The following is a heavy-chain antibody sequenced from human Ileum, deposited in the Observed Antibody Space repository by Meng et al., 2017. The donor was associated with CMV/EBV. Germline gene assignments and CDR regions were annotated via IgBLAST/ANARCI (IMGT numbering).Heavy chain of an antibody. D-gene: IGHD4-23*01. Sequence: AEMMKAGASEMVASRDAGYRFNDKYMSWWGQAARQGLERMGWSNPNTGLRNSAEKFQGRVSVTRDKSITTADMELNTLRSDDAADYYYARRSLDFGGNSYSDHWGQGTLVTVSS. CDR1: GYRFNDKY. V-gene: IGHV1-2*02. CDR3: ARRSLDFGGNSYSDH. CDR2: SNPNTGLR. J-gene: IGHJ4*02.